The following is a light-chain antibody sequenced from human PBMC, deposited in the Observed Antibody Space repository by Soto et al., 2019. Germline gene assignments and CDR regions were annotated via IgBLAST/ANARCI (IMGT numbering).Light chain of an antibody. CDR3: VLYMGSGSIV. Sequence: QAVVTQEPSLSVSPGGTVTLTCGLSSGSVSSSYYPSWYQQTPGQAPCTLIYSTNIRSSGVPDRFSGSILGNKAALTITGAQADDDSDYYCVLYMGSGSIVFGTGTKLTVL. CDR1: SGSVSSSYY. V-gene: IGLV8-61*01. CDR2: STN. J-gene: IGLJ1*01.